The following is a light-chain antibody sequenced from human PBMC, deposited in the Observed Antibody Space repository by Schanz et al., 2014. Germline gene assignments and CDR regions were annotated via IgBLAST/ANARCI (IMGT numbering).Light chain of an antibody. CDR1: QSVLYSANNKNY. Sequence: DIVMTQSPDSLAVSLGERATINCKSSQSVLYSANNKNYLAWYQQKPGQPPKLLIYWASTRESGVPDRFSGSGSGTDFTLTISSLQAEDVAVYYCHQYYSTPSTFGPGTRVDLK. V-gene: IGKV4-1*01. CDR2: WAS. J-gene: IGKJ3*01. CDR3: HQYYSTPST.